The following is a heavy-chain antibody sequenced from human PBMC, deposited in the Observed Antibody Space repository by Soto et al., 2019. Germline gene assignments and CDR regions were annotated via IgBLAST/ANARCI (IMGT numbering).Heavy chain of an antibody. CDR3: ARRWDSGTEDYFDS. J-gene: IGHJ4*02. Sequence: GGSLRLSCPASGFTFRSYGMHWVRQAPGKGLEWVAVISSDGRKTYYADSAKGRFTISRDNSKNTLYLQMNSLRAEDTAVYYYARRWDSGTEDYFDSWGQGTVVTVSS. D-gene: IGHD1-26*01. V-gene: IGHV3-30*03. CDR1: GFTFRSYG. CDR2: ISSDGRKT.